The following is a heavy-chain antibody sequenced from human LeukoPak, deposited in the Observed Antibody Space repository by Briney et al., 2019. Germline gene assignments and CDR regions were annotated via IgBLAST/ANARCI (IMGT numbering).Heavy chain of an antibody. CDR3: ARGNTHTSGYLVVGNWFDP. Sequence: SETLSLTCTVSGGSISSSSYYWGWIRQPPGKGLEWIGSIYYSGSTYYNPSLKSRVTISVDTSKNQFSLKLSSVTAADTAVYYCARGNTHTSGYLVVGNWFDPWGRGTLVTVSS. CDR2: IYYSGST. CDR1: GGSISSSSYY. J-gene: IGHJ5*02. V-gene: IGHV4-39*01. D-gene: IGHD6-25*01.